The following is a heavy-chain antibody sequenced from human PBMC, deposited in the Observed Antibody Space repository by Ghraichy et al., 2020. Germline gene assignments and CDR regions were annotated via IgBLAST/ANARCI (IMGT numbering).Heavy chain of an antibody. CDR1: GGSISSYY. CDR2: IYTSGST. J-gene: IGHJ3*02. V-gene: IGHV4-4*09. D-gene: IGHD5-18*01. Sequence: SETLSLTCTVSGGSISSYYWSWIRQPPGKGLEWIGYIYTSGSTNYNPSLKSRVTISVDTSKNQFSLKLSSVTAADTAVYYCASSTAMVTYDDAFDIWGQGTMVTVSS. CDR3: ASSTAMVTYDDAFDI.